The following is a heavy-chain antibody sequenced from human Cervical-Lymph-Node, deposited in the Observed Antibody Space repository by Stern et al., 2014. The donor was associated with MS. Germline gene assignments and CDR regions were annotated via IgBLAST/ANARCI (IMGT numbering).Heavy chain of an antibody. D-gene: IGHD3-16*01. V-gene: IGHV1-8*01. CDR3: ARGLMITFGGNTVHGYHGLDV. CDR2: MNPNNGKT. Sequence: VQLVESGAEVKKPGASVKVSCKTSGYTFTNYDVNWVRQAPGQGLDWMGWMNPNNGKTAYATKFQGRVTMTRDTSINTAYMELSSLSSEDTAVYYCARGLMITFGGNTVHGYHGLDVWGQGTTVTASS. CDR1: GYTFTNYD. J-gene: IGHJ6*02.